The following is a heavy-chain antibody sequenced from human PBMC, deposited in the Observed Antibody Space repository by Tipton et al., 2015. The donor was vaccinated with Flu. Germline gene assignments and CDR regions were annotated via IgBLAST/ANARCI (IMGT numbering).Heavy chain of an antibody. Sequence: TLSLTCTVSGGSISSYYWSWIRQPPGKGLEWIGYIYYSGSTNYNPSLKSRVTISVDTSKNQFSLKLSSVTAADTAVYYCAREKWELLGAGAFNIWGQGTMVTVSS. CDR1: GGSISSYY. J-gene: IGHJ3*02. CDR3: AREKWELLGAGAFNI. CDR2: IYYSGST. V-gene: IGHV4-59*01. D-gene: IGHD1-26*01.